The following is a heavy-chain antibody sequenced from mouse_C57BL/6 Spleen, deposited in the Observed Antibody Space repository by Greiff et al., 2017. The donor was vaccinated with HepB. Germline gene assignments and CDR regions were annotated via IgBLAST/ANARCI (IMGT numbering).Heavy chain of an antibody. V-gene: IGHV1-69*01. CDR2: IDPSDSYT. CDR3: ARSGDYDSFAY. Sequence: QVQLQQPGAELVMPGASVKLSCKASGYTFTSYWMHWVKQRPGQGLEWIGEIDPSDSYTNYNQKFKGKSTLTVDKSSSTAYMQLSSLTSEDSAVYYCARSGDYDSFAYWGQVTLVTVSA. J-gene: IGHJ3*01. CDR1: GYTFTSYW. D-gene: IGHD2-4*01.